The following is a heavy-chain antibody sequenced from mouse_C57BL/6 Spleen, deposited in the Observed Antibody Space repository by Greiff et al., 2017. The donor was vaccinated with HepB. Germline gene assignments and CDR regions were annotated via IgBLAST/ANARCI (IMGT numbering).Heavy chain of an antibody. J-gene: IGHJ3*01. D-gene: IGHD3-2*02. CDR1: GFTFSSYG. V-gene: IGHV5-6*01. CDR2: ISSGGSYT. CDR3: ARHDPDSSGSFAY. Sequence: EVQLVESGGDLVKPGGSLKLSCAASGFTFSSYGMSWVRQTPDKRLEWVATISSGGSYTYYPDSVKGRFTISRDNAKNTLYLQMSSLKSEDKAMYYCARHDPDSSGSFAYWGQGTLVTVSA.